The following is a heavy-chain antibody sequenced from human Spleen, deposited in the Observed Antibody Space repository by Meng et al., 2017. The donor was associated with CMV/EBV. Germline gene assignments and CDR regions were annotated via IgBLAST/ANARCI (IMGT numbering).Heavy chain of an antibody. Sequence: WMSWVRQAPGKGLEWVGRIKSKTDGGPTDYAAPVKGRFTISRDDSKNTLYLQMNSLKTEDTAVYYCTTGVVVPAAIWVGGYNWFDPWGQGTLVTVSS. CDR1: W. CDR2: IKSKTDGGPT. V-gene: IGHV3-15*01. CDR3: TTGVVVPAAIWVGGYNWFDP. D-gene: IGHD2-2*02. J-gene: IGHJ5*02.